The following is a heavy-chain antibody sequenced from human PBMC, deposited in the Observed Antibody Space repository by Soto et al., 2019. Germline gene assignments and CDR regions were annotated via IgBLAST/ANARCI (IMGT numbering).Heavy chain of an antibody. CDR3: ARGINYYDSGDDAFDI. Sequence: QVQLVQSGAEVKKPGASVKVSCKASGYTFTSYDIKLVRQATGQGLECMGWMNPNSGNTGYAQKFQCRVTMTRNTSISTAYMALSSLRSEDTAVYYCARGINYYDSGDDAFDIWGQGTMVTVSS. D-gene: IGHD3-10*01. J-gene: IGHJ3*02. V-gene: IGHV1-8*01. CDR1: GYTFTSYD. CDR2: MNPNSGNT.